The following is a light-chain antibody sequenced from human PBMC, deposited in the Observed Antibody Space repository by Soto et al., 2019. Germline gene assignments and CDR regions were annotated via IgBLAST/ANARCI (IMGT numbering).Light chain of an antibody. CDR1: QSVSSY. CDR3: QQRSNWPPIT. Sequence: EIMLTQSPATLSSSPGDRTTLXCRASQSVSSYLAWYQQKPGQAPRLLIYGASTRATGIPARFSGSGSGTEFTLTISSLQSEDFAVYYCQQRSNWPPITFGQGTRLEIK. J-gene: IGKJ5*01. CDR2: GAS. V-gene: IGKV3-11*01.